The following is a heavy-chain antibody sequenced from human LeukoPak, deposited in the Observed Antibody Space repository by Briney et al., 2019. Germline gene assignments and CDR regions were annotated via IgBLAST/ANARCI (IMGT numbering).Heavy chain of an antibody. V-gene: IGHV3-64*01. CDR2: ISSNGGST. CDR3: ARASSGWYGY. D-gene: IGHD6-19*01. Sequence: VGSLRLSCVVSGFTFSSYAMHWVRQAPGKGLEYVSAISSNGGSTYYANSVKGRFTISRDNSKNTLYLQMGSLRVEDMAVYYCARASSGWYGYWGQGTLVTVSS. J-gene: IGHJ4*02. CDR1: GFTFSSYA.